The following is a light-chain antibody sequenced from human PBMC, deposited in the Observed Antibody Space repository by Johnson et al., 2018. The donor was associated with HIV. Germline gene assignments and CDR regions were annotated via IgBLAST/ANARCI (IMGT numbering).Light chain of an antibody. J-gene: IGLJ1*01. CDR1: SSNIGNNY. CDR3: GTWDSSLSAGGV. V-gene: IGLV1-51*02. Sequence: QSVLTQPPSVSAAPGQKVTISCSGSSSNIGNNYVSWYQQLPGTAPKLLIYENTKRPSGIHDRFSGSKSGTSATLGITGLQTGDEADHYCGTWDSSLSAGGVFGTGTKVTVL. CDR2: ENT.